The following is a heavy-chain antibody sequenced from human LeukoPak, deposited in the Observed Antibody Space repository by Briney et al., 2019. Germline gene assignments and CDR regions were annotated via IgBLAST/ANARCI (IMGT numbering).Heavy chain of an antibody. CDR3: AKDHFSRRVAAAGTIDY. CDR2: ISSSGSTI. V-gene: IGHV3-11*01. J-gene: IGHJ4*02. D-gene: IGHD6-13*01. Sequence: GGSLRLSCAASGFTFSDYYMSWIRQAPGKGLEWVSYISSSGSTIYYADSVKGRFTISRDNAKNSLYLQMNSLRAEDTAVYYCAKDHFSRRVAAAGTIDYWGQGTLVTVSS. CDR1: GFTFSDYY.